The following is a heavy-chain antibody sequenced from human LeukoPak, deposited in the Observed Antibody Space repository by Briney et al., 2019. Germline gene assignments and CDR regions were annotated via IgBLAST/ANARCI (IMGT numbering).Heavy chain of an antibody. Sequence: PGGSLRLSCAASGFSFNTYSMSWVRQAPGKGPEWVSSISSSDSYIYYADSVKGRFTVPRDNAENSLYLQMNSLRTEDTAVYYCARQFCSGKSCYYKPFDYWGQGTLVTVSS. CDR3: ARQFCSGKSCYYKPFDY. CDR1: GFSFNTYS. D-gene: IGHD2-15*01. J-gene: IGHJ4*02. CDR2: ISSSDSYI. V-gene: IGHV3-21*01.